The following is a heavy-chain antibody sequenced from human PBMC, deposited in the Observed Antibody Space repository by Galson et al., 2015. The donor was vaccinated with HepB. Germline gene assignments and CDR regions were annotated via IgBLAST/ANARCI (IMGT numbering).Heavy chain of an antibody. J-gene: IGHJ4*02. Sequence: SLRLSCAASGFTFSSYAMHWVRQAPGKGLEWVAVISYDGSNKYYADSVKGRFTISRDNSKNTLYLQMNSLRAEDTAVYYCARARPIFDYWGQETLVAVSS. CDR1: GFTFSSYA. CDR2: ISYDGSNK. V-gene: IGHV3-30-3*01. CDR3: ARARPIFDY.